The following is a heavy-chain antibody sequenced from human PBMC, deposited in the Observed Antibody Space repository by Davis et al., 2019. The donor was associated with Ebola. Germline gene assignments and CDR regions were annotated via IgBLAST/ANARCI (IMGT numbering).Heavy chain of an antibody. CDR3: ARVPRLTSYCSSTSCSYYYYGMDV. CDR2: IKQDGSEK. Sequence: GGSLRLSCAASGFTFSSYWMSWVRQAPGKGLEWVANIKQDGSEKYYVDSVKGRFTISRDNAKNSLYLQMNSLRAEDTAVYYCARVPRLTSYCSSTSCSYYYYGMDVWGQGTTVTVSS. J-gene: IGHJ6*02. V-gene: IGHV3-7*01. D-gene: IGHD2-2*01. CDR1: GFTFSSYW.